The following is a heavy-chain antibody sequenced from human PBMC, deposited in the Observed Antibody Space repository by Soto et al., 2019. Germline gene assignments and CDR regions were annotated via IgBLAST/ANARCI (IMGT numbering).Heavy chain of an antibody. D-gene: IGHD2-21*02. J-gene: IGHJ3*01. CDR3: VRGDKGGFDL. V-gene: IGHV3-74*01. Sequence: DVQLVESEGGLVQRGGSLRLSCAASGFTFNYYWMPWVRQAPGQGLVWVSHIHSDGSTTTYADSVKGRFTISRDNAKNTLYLQMNSLRAEDTAVYYCVRGDKGGFDLWGQGTTVTVSS. CDR2: IHSDGSTT. CDR1: GFTFNYYW.